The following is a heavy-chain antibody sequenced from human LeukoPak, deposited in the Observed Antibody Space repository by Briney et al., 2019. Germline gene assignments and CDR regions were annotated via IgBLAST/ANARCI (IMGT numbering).Heavy chain of an antibody. CDR2: MNPNSDNT. CDR1: GYTFTSYD. J-gene: IGHJ4*02. CDR3: ARAIPYDFWSGYDY. D-gene: IGHD3-3*01. Sequence: VASVKVSCKASGYTFTSYDINWVRQATGQGLEWMGWMNPNSDNTGYAQKFQGRVTMTRNTSISTAYMELSSLRSEDTAVYYCARAIPYDFWSGYDYWGQGTLVTVSS. V-gene: IGHV1-8*01.